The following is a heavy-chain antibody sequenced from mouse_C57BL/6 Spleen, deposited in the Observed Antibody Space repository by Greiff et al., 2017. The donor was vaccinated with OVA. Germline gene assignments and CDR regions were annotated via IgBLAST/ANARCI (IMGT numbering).Heavy chain of an antibody. CDR1: GYTFTDYY. J-gene: IGHJ1*03. V-gene: IGHV1-26*01. Sequence: EVQLQQSGPELVKPGASVKISCKASGYTFTDYYMNWVKQSHGKSLEWIGDINPNNGGTSYNQKFKGKATLTVDKSSSTAYMELRSLTSEDSAVYYCARIGYDYDGPWYFDVWGTGTTVTVSS. D-gene: IGHD2-4*01. CDR3: ARIGYDYDGPWYFDV. CDR2: INPNNGGT.